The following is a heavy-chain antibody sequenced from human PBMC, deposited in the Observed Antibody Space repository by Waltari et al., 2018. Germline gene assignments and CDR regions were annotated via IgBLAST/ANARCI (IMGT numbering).Heavy chain of an antibody. V-gene: IGHV4-59*01. CDR1: GGSISSYY. Sequence: QVQLQESGPGLVKPSETLSLTCTVSGGSISSYYWSWIRQPPGKGLEWIGYIYYSGSTNYTPSLKSRVTISVDTSKNQFSLKLSSVTAADTAVYYCASFGGGYSSSWYSAAFDIWGQGTMVTVSS. D-gene: IGHD6-13*01. J-gene: IGHJ3*02. CDR3: ASFGGGYSSSWYSAAFDI. CDR2: IYYSGST.